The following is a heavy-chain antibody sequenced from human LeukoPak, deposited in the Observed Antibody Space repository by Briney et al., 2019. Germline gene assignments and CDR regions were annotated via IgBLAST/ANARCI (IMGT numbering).Heavy chain of an antibody. D-gene: IGHD5-12*01. CDR3: ARHLYSGYDRVFDY. CDR2: IYYSGIT. V-gene: IGHV4-59*08. CDR1: GGSISGYY. Sequence: SETLSLTCAVSGGSISGYYWIWIRQPPGQGLEWIGYIYYSGITNYNPPLKSRVTISVDTSKNQFSLKLSSVTAADTAVYYCARHLYSGYDRVFDYWGQGTLVTVSS. J-gene: IGHJ4*02.